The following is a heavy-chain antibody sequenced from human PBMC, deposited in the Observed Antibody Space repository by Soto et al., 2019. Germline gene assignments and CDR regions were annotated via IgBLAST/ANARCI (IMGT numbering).Heavy chain of an antibody. J-gene: IGHJ3*02. D-gene: IGHD6-6*01. V-gene: IGHV2-5*01. CDR2: IYWSGDE. Sequence: SGPTLVNPTQTRTLTCSCSGFSLTTSGVGVGWIRQSPGKALEGLALIYWSGDEHYRPSLKSRLSIFKDTSKNHVVLTMTDMDPADTGTYYCARGLATLPVFAFDIWGRGTMVTVSS. CDR3: ARGLATLPVFAFDI. CDR1: GFSLTTSGVG.